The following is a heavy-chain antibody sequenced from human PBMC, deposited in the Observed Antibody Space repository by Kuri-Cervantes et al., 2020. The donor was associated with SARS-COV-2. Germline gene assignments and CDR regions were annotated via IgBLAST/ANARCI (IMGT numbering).Heavy chain of an antibody. CDR1: GYTFTSYD. CDR2: IIPIFGTA. D-gene: IGHD2-2*01. CDR3: ARQCSSPDCMDYFDY. V-gene: IGHV1-69*05. Sequence: SVKVSCKASGYTFTSYDISWVRQAPGQGLEWMGGIIPIFGTANYAQKFQGRVTMTTDASTSTAYMELRSLGYDDTAVYYCARQCSSPDCMDYFDYWGQGTLVTVSS. J-gene: IGHJ4*02.